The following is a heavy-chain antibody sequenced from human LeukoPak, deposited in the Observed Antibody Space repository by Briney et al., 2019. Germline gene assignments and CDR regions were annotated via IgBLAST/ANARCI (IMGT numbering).Heavy chain of an antibody. D-gene: IGHD1-26*01. CDR3: ARAIEVGAMTPFDY. CDR1: GGSISSSSYY. Sequence: PSETPSLTCTVSGGSISSSSYYWGWIRQPPGKGLEWIGSIYYSGSTYYNPSLKSRVTISVDTSKNQFSLKLSSVTAADTAVYYCARAIEVGAMTPFDYWGQGTLVTVSS. CDR2: IYYSGST. V-gene: IGHV4-39*01. J-gene: IGHJ4*02.